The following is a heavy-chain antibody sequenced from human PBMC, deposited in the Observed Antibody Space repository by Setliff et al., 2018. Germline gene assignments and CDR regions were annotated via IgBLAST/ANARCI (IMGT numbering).Heavy chain of an antibody. V-gene: IGHV1-8*02. CDR3: ARGLGYCTNGVCYTGWYHYYYMDV. CDR1: GYTFTSYD. J-gene: IGHJ6*03. D-gene: IGHD2-8*01. CDR2: MNPNSGNT. Sequence: GASVKVSCKASGYTFTSYDINWVRQATGQGLEWMGWMNPNSGNTGYAQKFQGRVTMTRNTSISTAYMELSSLRSEDTAVYYCARGLGYCTNGVCYTGWYHYYYMDVWGKGTTVTVSS.